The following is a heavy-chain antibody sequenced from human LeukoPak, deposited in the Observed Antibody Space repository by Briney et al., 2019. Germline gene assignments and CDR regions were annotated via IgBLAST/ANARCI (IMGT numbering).Heavy chain of an antibody. CDR3: ARGTWDGDRTFDI. D-gene: IGHD5-24*01. CDR1: GFTFSSYS. CDR2: ISGTSSII. Sequence: GGSLRLSCAASGFTFSSYSMNWVRQAPGKRLEWISYISGTSSIIYYTPSVKGRFTISRDNGKYSLYLQMNSLRDDDTGVYFCARGTWDGDRTFDIWGQGAMVTVSS. J-gene: IGHJ3*02. V-gene: IGHV3-48*02.